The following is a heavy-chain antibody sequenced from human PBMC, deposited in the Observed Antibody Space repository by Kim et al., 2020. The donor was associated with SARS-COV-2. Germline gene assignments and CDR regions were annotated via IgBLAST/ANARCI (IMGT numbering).Heavy chain of an antibody. V-gene: IGHV3-7*03. CDR3: ARVDWRPDY. J-gene: IGHJ4*02. D-gene: IGHD3-9*01. CDR1: GFTFSNYW. Sequence: GGSLRLSCAASGFTFSNYWMSWVRQAPGKGLEWVANIKHDGSEKYYVDSVKGRFTISRDNAKNSLYLQMNSLRAEDTAVYFCARVDWRPDYWGQGTLVTV. CDR2: IKHDGSEK.